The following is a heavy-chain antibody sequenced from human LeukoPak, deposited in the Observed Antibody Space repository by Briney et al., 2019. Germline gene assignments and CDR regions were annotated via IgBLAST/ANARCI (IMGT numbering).Heavy chain of an antibody. D-gene: IGHD3-10*01. CDR1: GGSINSGDYY. CDR2: IYYSGST. V-gene: IGHV4-30-4*01. CDR3: ARGGKASVRFDL. Sequence: PSQTLSLTCTVSGGSINSGDYYWSWIRQPPGKGLEWIGYIYYSGSTYYNPSLKSRVTISVDTSKNQFSLKLRSVTAADTAVYDCARGGKASVRFDLWGRGTLVTVSS. J-gene: IGHJ2*01.